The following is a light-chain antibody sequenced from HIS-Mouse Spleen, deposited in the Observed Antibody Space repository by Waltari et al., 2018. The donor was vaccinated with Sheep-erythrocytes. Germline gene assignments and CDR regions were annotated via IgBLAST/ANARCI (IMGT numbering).Light chain of an antibody. CDR1: ALPKKY. CDR3: YSTDSSGNRDV. J-gene: IGLJ1*01. V-gene: IGLV3-10*01. CDR2: EDS. Sequence: SYELTQPPSVSVSPGQTARITCSGAALPKKYAYWYQQKSGQAPVLVIYEDSKRPSGMPERVSGSSSGTMATLTISGAQVEDEADYYCYSTDSSGNRDVFGTGTKVTVL.